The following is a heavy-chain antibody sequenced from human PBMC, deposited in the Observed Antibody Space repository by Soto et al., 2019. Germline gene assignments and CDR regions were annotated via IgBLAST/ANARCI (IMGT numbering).Heavy chain of an antibody. CDR3: ARGGRIVDTGIGYYYYHAMDV. J-gene: IGHJ6*02. CDR1: GYTFTSYY. CDR2: FNPTGDTA. Sequence: ASVKVSCKASGYTFTSYYIHWVRQAPGQGLEWVGIFNPTGDTASYAQKLQGRVTMTRDTSTGTAYMELGSLRSEDTAVYYCARGGRIVDTGIGYYYYHAMDVWGQGTTVTVSS. D-gene: IGHD5-18*01. V-gene: IGHV1-46*01.